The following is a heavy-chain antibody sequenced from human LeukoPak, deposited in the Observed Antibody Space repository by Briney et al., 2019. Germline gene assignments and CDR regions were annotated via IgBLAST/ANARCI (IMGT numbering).Heavy chain of an antibody. V-gene: IGHV1-18*04. CDR1: GYTFTDFY. Sequence: ASVKVSCKASGYTFTDFYLHWVRQAPGQGLEWMGWISPYRGDTEYAQRSQGRVTMTTDTSTSTAYMEVRSLRSDDTAVYYCARQVLTVGGGYGMDVWGQGTTVTVSS. CDR3: ARQVLTVGGGYGMDV. CDR2: ISPYRGDT. D-gene: IGHD2-15*01. J-gene: IGHJ6*02.